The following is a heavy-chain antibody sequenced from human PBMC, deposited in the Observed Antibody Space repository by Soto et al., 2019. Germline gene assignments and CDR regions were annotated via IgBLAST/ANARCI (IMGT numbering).Heavy chain of an antibody. Sequence: QVQLVESGGGVVQPGRSLRLSCAASGFTFSSYGMHWVRQAPGKGLEWVAVISYDGSNKYYADSVKGRFTISRDNSKNTRYLQMNSLRAEDTAVYYCAKAGYSSSWYAPSYWGQGTLVTVSS. J-gene: IGHJ4*02. CDR1: GFTFSSYG. CDR2: ISYDGSNK. D-gene: IGHD6-13*01. V-gene: IGHV3-30*18. CDR3: AKAGYSSSWYAPSY.